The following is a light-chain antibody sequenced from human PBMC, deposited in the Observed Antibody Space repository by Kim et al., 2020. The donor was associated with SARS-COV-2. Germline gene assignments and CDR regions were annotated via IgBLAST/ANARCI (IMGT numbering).Light chain of an antibody. CDR1: QSVPSNH. Sequence: APRERTTLSCRASQSVPSNHLAWDQHKPGQAPRLLIYGASSRATGIPDRCSGSGSGTDFTHTSRTLEPEDFAVYFCQQYGNSPRTFGQGTKVDSK. J-gene: IGKJ1*01. CDR3: QQYGNSPRT. CDR2: GAS. V-gene: IGKV3-20*01.